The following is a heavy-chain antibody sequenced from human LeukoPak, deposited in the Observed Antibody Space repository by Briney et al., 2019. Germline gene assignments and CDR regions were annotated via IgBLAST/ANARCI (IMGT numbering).Heavy chain of an antibody. Sequence: SETLSLTCTVSGGSISSYYWSWIRQPPGKGLEWIGYIYYSGSTNYNPSLKSRVTISVDTSKNQFSLKLSSVTAADTAVYYCARNYYDSSGYPHDAFDIWAKGQWSPSLQ. CDR2: IYYSGST. V-gene: IGHV4-59*01. J-gene: IGHJ3*02. CDR1: GGSISSYY. D-gene: IGHD3-22*01. CDR3: ARNYYDSSGYPHDAFDI.